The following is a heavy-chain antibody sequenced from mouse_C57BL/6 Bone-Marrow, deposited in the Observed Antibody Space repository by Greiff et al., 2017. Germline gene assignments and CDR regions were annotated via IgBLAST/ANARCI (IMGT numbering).Heavy chain of an antibody. D-gene: IGHD1-1*01. CDR3: AKYCGRHYFDD. CDR2: IYPGDGDT. Sequence: QVQLQQSGPELVKPGASVKISCKASGYAFSSSWMNWVKQRPGKGLEWIGRIYPGDGDTNYNGKFKGKATLTADKSSSTAYMQLSSLTSEDSAVXFCAKYCGRHYFDDWGQGTTLTVSS. V-gene: IGHV1-82*01. CDR1: GYAFSSSW. J-gene: IGHJ2*01.